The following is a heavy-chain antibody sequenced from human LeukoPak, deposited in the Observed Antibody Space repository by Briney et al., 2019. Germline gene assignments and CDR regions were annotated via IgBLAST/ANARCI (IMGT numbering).Heavy chain of an antibody. CDR2: TYFSGST. CDR3: ARHKRGDGYSGYDCFDY. Sequence: PSETLSLTCSVSGGSISSYYWSWIRQPPGKGLEWIGYTYFSGSTNYNPSLRSRVTISVDRSKNQFSLRLSSVTAADTAVYYCARHKRGDGYSGYDCFDYWGQGTLVTVSS. V-gene: IGHV4-59*08. J-gene: IGHJ4*02. D-gene: IGHD5-12*01. CDR1: GGSISSYY.